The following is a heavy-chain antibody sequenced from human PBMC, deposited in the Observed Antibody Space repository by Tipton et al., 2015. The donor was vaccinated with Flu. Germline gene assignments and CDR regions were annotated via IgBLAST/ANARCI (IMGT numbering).Heavy chain of an antibody. CDR2: IYHIGST. J-gene: IGHJ6*02. CDR1: GGSISSGSYY. CDR3: ARAGSYGYYYYYGMDV. V-gene: IGHV4-61*02. D-gene: IGHD5-18*01. Sequence: TLSLTCTVSGGSISSGSYYWSWFRQPAGKGLEWIGSIYHIGSTYYNPSLKNRVTISVDTSKHQFSLKLSSVTAADTAVYYCARAGSYGYYYYYGMDVWGQGTTVTVS.